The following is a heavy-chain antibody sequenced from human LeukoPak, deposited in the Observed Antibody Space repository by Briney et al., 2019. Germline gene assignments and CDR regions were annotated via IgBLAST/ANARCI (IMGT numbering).Heavy chain of an antibody. Sequence: SETLSLTCTESGGSISSDDYYWNWIRQPAGRGLEWIGRIYTTGNTMYNPSLESRVSMSIDTSKNQVSLKVKSVTAADTAVYYCARDSSAWLFDYWGQGTLVTVSS. CDR1: GGSISSDDYY. J-gene: IGHJ4*02. CDR2: IYTTGNT. D-gene: IGHD6-19*01. V-gene: IGHV4-61*02. CDR3: ARDSSAWLFDY.